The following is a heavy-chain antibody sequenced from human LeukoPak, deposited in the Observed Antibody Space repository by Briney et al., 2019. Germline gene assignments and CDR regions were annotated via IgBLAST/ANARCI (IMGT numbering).Heavy chain of an antibody. CDR3: ARDQASSGWYTGVFDY. CDR2: ISAYNGNT. Sequence: ASVKVSCKASGYTFTSYGISWVRQAPGQGLEWMGWISAYNGNTNYAQKLQGRVTMTTDTSTSTAYMELRSLRSDDTAVYYCARDQASSGWYTGVFDYWGQGILVTVSS. J-gene: IGHJ4*02. D-gene: IGHD6-19*01. CDR1: GYTFTSYG. V-gene: IGHV1-18*01.